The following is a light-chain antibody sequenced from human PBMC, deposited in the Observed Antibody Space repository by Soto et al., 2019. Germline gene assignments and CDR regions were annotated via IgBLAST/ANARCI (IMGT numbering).Light chain of an antibody. V-gene: IGKV3-15*01. CDR3: QQYNNWPPYT. CDR2: GAS. CDR1: QSVSSN. Sequence: EIVMTQSPATLSVSPGVRATLSCRASQSVSSNLAWYQQKPGQAPRLLIYGASTRATGIPARFSGSGSGTEFTLTISTLQSEDFAFYYCQQYNNWPPYTLGQGTKLEIK. J-gene: IGKJ2*01.